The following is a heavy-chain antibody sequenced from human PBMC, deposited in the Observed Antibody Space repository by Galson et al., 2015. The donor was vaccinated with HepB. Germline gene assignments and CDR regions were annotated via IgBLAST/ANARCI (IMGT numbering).Heavy chain of an antibody. V-gene: IGHV3-30*18. J-gene: IGHJ5*02. D-gene: IGHD5-12*01. CDR1: GFTFSSYG. CDR3: AKVGYSDYDEGEWFDP. Sequence: SLRLSCAASGFTFSSYGMHWVRQAPGKGLEWVAVISYDGSNKDHADSVKGRFTISRDNSKNMLYLQMNSLRAEDTAVYYCAKVGYSDYDEGEWFDPWGQGTLVTVSS. CDR2: ISYDGSNK.